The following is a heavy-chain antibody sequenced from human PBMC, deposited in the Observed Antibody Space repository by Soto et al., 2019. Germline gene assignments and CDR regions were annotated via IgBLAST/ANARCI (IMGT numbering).Heavy chain of an antibody. V-gene: IGHV4-59*01. Sequence: PSETLSLTCTVSGGSISSYYWSWIRQPPGKGLEWIGYIYYSGSTNYNPSLKSRVTISVDTSKNQFSLKLSSVTAADTAVYYCASSLVVVAATPAQQDGMDVWGQGTTVTVSS. CDR1: GGSISSYY. CDR2: IYYSGST. J-gene: IGHJ6*02. CDR3: ASSLVVVAATPAQQDGMDV. D-gene: IGHD2-15*01.